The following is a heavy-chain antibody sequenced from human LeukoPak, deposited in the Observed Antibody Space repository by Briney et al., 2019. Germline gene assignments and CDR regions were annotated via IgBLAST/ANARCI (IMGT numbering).Heavy chain of an antibody. CDR2: IYYSGST. V-gene: IGHV4-59*02. J-gene: IGHJ4*02. Sequence: SETLSLTCTVSGGSVSSYYWNWIRQPPGKGLEWIGYIYYSGSTNYNPSLRRRITISVDTSKNQFSLKLSSVTAADTAVYYCARHISSGWDYWGQGTPVTVSS. CDR3: ARHISSGWDY. D-gene: IGHD6-19*01. CDR1: GGSVSSYY.